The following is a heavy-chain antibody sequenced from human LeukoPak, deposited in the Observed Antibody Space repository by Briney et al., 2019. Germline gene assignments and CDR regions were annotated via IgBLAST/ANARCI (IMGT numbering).Heavy chain of an antibody. CDR2: INTNTGNP. CDR1: GYTFISYS. V-gene: IGHV7-4-1*02. CDR3: GRDPRLGIRGYTFGYIDY. D-gene: IGHD5-18*01. Sequence: GASVKVSCKASGYTFISYSMNWVRQAPGQGLEWMGWINTNTGNPTYAQGFTGRYVFSLDTSVSTAYLQISGLTADDTAVYFCGRDPRLGIRGYTFGYIDYWGQGTLVTVSS. J-gene: IGHJ4*02.